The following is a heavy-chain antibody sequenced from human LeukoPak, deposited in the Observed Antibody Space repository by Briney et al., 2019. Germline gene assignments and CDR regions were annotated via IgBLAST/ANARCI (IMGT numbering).Heavy chain of an antibody. D-gene: IGHD3-9*01. V-gene: IGHV1-8*03. CDR3: ARGDYDILTGYYTVVAEY. CDR2: IRAYNGDT. J-gene: IGHJ4*02. CDR1: PDTFTRYG. Sequence: ASVKVSCKASPDTFTRYGITWVRQAPGQGLEWMGWIRAYNGDTNYAQKFQGRVTITRNTSISTAYMELSSLRSEDTAVYYCARGDYDILTGYYTVVAEYWGQGTLVTVSS.